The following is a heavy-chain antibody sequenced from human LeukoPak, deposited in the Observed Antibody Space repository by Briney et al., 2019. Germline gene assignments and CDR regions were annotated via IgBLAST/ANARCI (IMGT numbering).Heavy chain of an antibody. CDR2: INHSGST. Sequence: SETLSLTCAVYGGSFSGYYWSWIRQPPGKGLEWIGEINHSGSTNYNPSLKSRVTISVDTSKNQFSLKLSSVTAADTAVYYCARGLLARYFDWLKNWFDPWGQGTLVTVSS. V-gene: IGHV4-34*01. D-gene: IGHD3-9*01. CDR3: ARGLLARYFDWLKNWFDP. J-gene: IGHJ5*02. CDR1: GGSFSGYY.